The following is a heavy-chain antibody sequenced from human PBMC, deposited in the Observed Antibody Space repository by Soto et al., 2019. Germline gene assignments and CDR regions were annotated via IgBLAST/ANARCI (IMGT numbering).Heavy chain of an antibody. CDR1: GYTFTNFG. V-gene: IGHV1-18*01. CDR2: IRAYNGNT. D-gene: IGHD2-15*01. J-gene: IGHJ4*02. CDR3: AGGGTPIDS. Sequence: QVQLVQSGAEVKKPGASVKVSCKASGYTFTNFGISWVRQAPGQGLEWMGWIRAYNGNTNYAQKIQGRVTMTTNTSTSTAYMGLGSVRSDETAVYYCAGGGTPIDSWGQGTLVTVSS.